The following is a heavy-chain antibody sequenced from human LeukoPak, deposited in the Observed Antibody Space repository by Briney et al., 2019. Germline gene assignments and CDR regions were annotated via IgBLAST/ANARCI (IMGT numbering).Heavy chain of an antibody. CDR1: GGSFSGYY. CDR2: IYHSGST. V-gene: IGHV4-34*01. J-gene: IGHJ5*02. CDR3: ASRYRSETTVFKGWFDP. Sequence: SETLSLTCAVYGGSFSGYYWSWIRQPPGKGLEWIGEIYHSGSTNYNPSLKSRVTISVDTSMNQFSLKLRSVTAADTAVYYCASRYRSETTVFKGWFDPWGQGSLVTVFS. D-gene: IGHD3-10*01.